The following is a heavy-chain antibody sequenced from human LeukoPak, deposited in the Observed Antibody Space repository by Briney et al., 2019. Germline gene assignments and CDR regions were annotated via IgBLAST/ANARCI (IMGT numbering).Heavy chain of an antibody. J-gene: IGHJ4*02. D-gene: IGHD3-3*01. CDR2: IQFDGSNK. CDR3: AKENDFWSGPEG. V-gene: IGHV3-30*02. CDR1: GFTLSSYG. Sequence: GGSLRLSCAASGFTLSSYGMHWVRQAPGKGLEWLTFIQFDGSNKLYADSVKGRFTVSRDTSKNTVYLQMTSLRVEDTAVYYCAKENDFWSGPEGWGQGTLVTVSS.